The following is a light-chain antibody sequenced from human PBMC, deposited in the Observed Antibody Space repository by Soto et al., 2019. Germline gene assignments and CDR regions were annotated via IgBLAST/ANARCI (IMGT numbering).Light chain of an antibody. J-gene: IGKJ2*01. Sequence: DFQMTQSPSSLSASVGDRVTITCRASQDISNYLVWYQQKPGKVPKLLIYAASVLQSGVPPRFSGSRSGTVYTLSTSGLHPEEAAAYYCQTHINVPPAYTFVKGPKLEIK. CDR1: QDISNY. CDR2: AAS. V-gene: IGKV1-27*01. CDR3: QTHINVPPAYT.